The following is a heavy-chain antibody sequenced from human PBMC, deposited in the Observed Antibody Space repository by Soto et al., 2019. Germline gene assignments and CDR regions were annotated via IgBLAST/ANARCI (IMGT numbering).Heavy chain of an antibody. V-gene: IGHV4-61*01. J-gene: IGHJ4*02. CDR1: GDSLSSGSHY. Sequence: SETLSLTCNVSGDSLSSGSHYWSWIRQPPGKGLEWIGYVFFTGLTKYNPSLKSRVTISVDTSKNLFSLKLSSVSAADTAVYYCARTLYAFFDYWGQGALVTV. D-gene: IGHD3-16*01. CDR3: ARTLYAFFDY. CDR2: VFFTGLT.